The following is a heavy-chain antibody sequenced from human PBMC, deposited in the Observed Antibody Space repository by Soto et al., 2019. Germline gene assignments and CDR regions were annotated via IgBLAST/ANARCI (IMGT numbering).Heavy chain of an antibody. V-gene: IGHV4-59*01. D-gene: IGHD2-15*01. Sequence: TSEPLSLTCTVSGGSISSYYWSWIRQPPGKGLEWIGYIYYSGSTNYNPSLKSRVTISVDTSKNQFSLKLSSVTAADTAVYYCARDRPLWELLPGDYHYYGMDVWGQGTTVTVSS. CDR3: ARDRPLWELLPGDYHYYGMDV. CDR1: GGSISSYY. CDR2: IYYSGST. J-gene: IGHJ6*02.